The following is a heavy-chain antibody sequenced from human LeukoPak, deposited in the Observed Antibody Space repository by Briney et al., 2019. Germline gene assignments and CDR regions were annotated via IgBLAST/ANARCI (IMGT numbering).Heavy chain of an antibody. J-gene: IGHJ4*02. CDR1: GGSISYYY. V-gene: IGHV4-59*08. CDR2: INHSWDT. Sequence: TSETLSLTCSVSGGSISYYYWSWIRQTPGKGLEWIAYINHSWDTEYNPSLKSRVTISVDTSKNQFSLKLNSVTAADAAVYYCARLNVLDSSVLHHFDRWGQGTLVTVSS. CDR3: ARLNVLDSSVLHHFDR. D-gene: IGHD6-13*01.